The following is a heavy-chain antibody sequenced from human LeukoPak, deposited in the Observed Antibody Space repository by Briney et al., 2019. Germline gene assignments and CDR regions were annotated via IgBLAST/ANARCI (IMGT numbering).Heavy chain of an antibody. Sequence: ASVKVSCKASGYTFTSYDINWVRQATGQGLEWMGWMNPNSSNTGYAQKFQGRVTMTRNTSISTAYMELSSLRSEDTAVYYCARINSGSYYYYYYGMDVWGQGTTVTVSS. V-gene: IGHV1-8*01. CDR2: MNPNSSNT. J-gene: IGHJ6*02. D-gene: IGHD1-26*01. CDR3: ARINSGSYYYYYYGMDV. CDR1: GYTFTSYD.